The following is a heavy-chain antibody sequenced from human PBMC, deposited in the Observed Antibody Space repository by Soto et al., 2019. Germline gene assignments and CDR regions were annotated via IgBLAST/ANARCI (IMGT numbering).Heavy chain of an antibody. CDR1: GYSFTTYG. V-gene: IGHV1-18*01. Sequence: GASVKVSGKDCGYSFTTYGISCVRQAPGQGLEWMGWISGYNGDTNNAQKFQDRVTMTIDRSTTTAYLELRSLTSDDTAVYYCAKNGHPPYYYYGMDVWGQGTTVTVSS. J-gene: IGHJ6*02. D-gene: IGHD2-8*01. CDR2: ISGYNGDT. CDR3: AKNGHPPYYYYGMDV.